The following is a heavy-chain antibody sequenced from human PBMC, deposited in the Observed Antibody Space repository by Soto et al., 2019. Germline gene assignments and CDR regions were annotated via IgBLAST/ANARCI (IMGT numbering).Heavy chain of an antibody. V-gene: IGHV3-21*02. CDR3: AGELGGYDRVDL. CDR1: GFSFIDYT. CDR2: ISSDGGYI. J-gene: IGHJ5*02. Sequence: EVQLVESGGGLVKPGGSLRLSCAVSGFSFIDYTMAWVRQTPGNGLEWVSSISSDGGYITYADSFKGRFTISRDDAKESVFLQLDSLRLEDTAVYYCAGELGGYDRVDLWGQGNLVNVSS. D-gene: IGHD5-12*01.